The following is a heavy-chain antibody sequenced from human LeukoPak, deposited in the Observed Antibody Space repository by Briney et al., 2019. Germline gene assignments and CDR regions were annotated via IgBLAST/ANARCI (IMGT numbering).Heavy chain of an antibody. Sequence: PSETLSLTCTVSGGSISGYYWTWVRQAPGKGLEWVSYISSSGSTIYYADSVKGRFTNSRDNAKNSLYLQMNSLRAEDTAVYYCARGSWELLLFDYWGQGTLVTVSS. J-gene: IGHJ4*02. V-gene: IGHV3-48*03. CDR3: ARGSWELLLFDY. D-gene: IGHD1-26*01. CDR2: ISSSGSTI. CDR1: GGSISGYY.